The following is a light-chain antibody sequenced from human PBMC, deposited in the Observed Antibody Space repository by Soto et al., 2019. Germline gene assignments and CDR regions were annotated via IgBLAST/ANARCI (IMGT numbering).Light chain of an antibody. J-gene: IGKJ3*01. CDR2: DAS. Sequence: EIVLTQSPATLSLSLGERATLSCRASQSVSSYLAWYQQKPGQAPRLLIYDASNRATGIPARFSGSGSGTDFTLTISSLEPEDFAVYYCQQRSNWPPHFGPGTKVDIK. V-gene: IGKV3-11*01. CDR1: QSVSSY. CDR3: QQRSNWPPH.